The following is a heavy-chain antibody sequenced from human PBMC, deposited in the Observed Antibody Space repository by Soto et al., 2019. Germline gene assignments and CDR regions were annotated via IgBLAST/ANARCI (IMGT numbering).Heavy chain of an antibody. D-gene: IGHD6-6*01. CDR3: ARAPEFYISSSSFDY. CDR2: ISSSSSYI. CDR1: GFTFSSYS. Sequence: GWYLRLSCAASGFTFSSYSMNWVRQAPGKGLEWVSSISSSSSYIYYADSVKGRFTISRDNAKNSLYLQMNSLRAEDTAVYYCARAPEFYISSSSFDYGRQGNLVPV. V-gene: IGHV3-21*01. J-gene: IGHJ4*02.